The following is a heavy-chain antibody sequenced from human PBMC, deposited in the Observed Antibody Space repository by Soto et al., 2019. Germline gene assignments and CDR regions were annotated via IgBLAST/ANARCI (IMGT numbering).Heavy chain of an antibody. V-gene: IGHV3-23*01. D-gene: IGHD1-26*01. CDR2: ISGSGNRT. CDR3: AKEVPCGSYSQYSYGLDV. CDR1: GFTLSSYA. Sequence: GGSVRLSCAASGFTLSSYAMSWVRQAPGKGLEWVSAISGSGNRTFHADSVKGRFTISRDNAKNALYLQMNSLRVEDTAVYYCAKEVPCGSYSQYSYGLDVWGQGTMVTVSS. J-gene: IGHJ6*01.